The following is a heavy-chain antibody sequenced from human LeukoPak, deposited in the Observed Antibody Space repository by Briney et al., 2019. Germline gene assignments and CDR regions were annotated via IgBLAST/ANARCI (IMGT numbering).Heavy chain of an antibody. CDR2: ISYDGSNK. CDR1: GFTFSSYG. J-gene: IGHJ4*02. D-gene: IGHD5-12*01. Sequence: GRSLRLSCAASGFTFSSYGMHWVRQAPGKGLEWVAVISYDGSNKYYADSVKGRFTISRDNSKNTLYLQMNSLRAEDTAVYYCAKDLGIVATTGPFDYWGQGTLVTVSS. V-gene: IGHV3-30*18. CDR3: AKDLGIVATTGPFDY.